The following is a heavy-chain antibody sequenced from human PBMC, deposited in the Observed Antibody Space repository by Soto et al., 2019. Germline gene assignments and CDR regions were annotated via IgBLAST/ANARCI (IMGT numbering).Heavy chain of an antibody. CDR3: ARWYSSSWSENFDY. D-gene: IGHD6-13*01. CDR1: GFTFSSYW. CDR2: IKQDGSEK. Sequence: PGGSLRLSCAASGFTFSSYWMSWVRQAPGKGLEWVANIKQDGSEKYYVDSVKGRFTISRDNAKNSLYLQMNSLRAEDTAVYYWARWYSSSWSENFDYWGQGTLVTVSS. J-gene: IGHJ4*02. V-gene: IGHV3-7*05.